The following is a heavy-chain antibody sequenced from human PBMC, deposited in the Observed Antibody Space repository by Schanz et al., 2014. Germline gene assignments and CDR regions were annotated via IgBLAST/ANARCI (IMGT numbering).Heavy chain of an antibody. J-gene: IGHJ6*02. D-gene: IGHD3-10*01. CDR2: IIPVLNIA. CDR3: ARDGGEVVRGVIEGVNHYYYGMDV. Sequence: VQLEQSGAEVKKPGSSVKVSCKASGGTFSSFGINWVRQAPGQGLEWMGKIIPVLNIATYAQRFQGRVTMTRDTSTSTVYMELSSLRSEDTAVYYCARDGGEVVRGVIEGVNHYYYGMDVWGQGTTVTVSS. V-gene: IGHV1-69*04. CDR1: GGTFSSFG.